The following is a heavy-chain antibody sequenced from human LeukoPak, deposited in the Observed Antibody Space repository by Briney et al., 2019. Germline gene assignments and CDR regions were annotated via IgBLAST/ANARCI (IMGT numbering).Heavy chain of an antibody. V-gene: IGHV3-33*01. D-gene: IGHD2-21*01. CDR2: IWYDGHNK. CDR3: AREWGLIAVAGGPGY. CDR1: GFSFSKYG. Sequence: GGSLRLSCVASGFSFSKYGMHWVRQAPSKGLQWLAIIWYDGHNKYYADSVKGRFTISRDNSKNTLFLEMNDLKAEDTAVYYCAREWGLIAVAGGPGYWGQGTLVTVSS. J-gene: IGHJ4*02.